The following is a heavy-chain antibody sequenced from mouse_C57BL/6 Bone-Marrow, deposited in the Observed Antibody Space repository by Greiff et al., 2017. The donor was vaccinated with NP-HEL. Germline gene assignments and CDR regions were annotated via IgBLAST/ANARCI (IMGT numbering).Heavy chain of an antibody. V-gene: IGHV5-9*01. CDR1: GFTFSSYT. CDR2: ISGGGGNT. Sequence: DVQLVESGGGLVKPGGSLKLSCAASGFTFSSYTMSWVRQTPEKRLEWVATISGGGGNTYYPDSVKGRFTISRDNAKNTLYLQMSSLRSEDTALYYCARQRGAMDYWGQGTSVTVSS. CDR3: ARQRGAMDY. J-gene: IGHJ4*01.